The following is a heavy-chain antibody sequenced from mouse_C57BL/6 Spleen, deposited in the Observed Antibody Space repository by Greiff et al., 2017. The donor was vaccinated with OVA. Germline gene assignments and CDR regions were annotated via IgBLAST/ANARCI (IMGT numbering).Heavy chain of an antibody. CDR2: INPNNGGT. J-gene: IGHJ2*01. D-gene: IGHD1-2*01. Sequence: VQLQQSGPELVKPGASVKISCKASGYTFTDYYMNWVKQSHGKSLEWIGDINPNNGGTSYNQKFKGKATLTVDKSSSTAYMELRSLTSEDSAVYYCARVTTAFDYWGQGTTLTVSS. CDR1: GYTFTDYY. V-gene: IGHV1-26*01. CDR3: ARVTTAFDY.